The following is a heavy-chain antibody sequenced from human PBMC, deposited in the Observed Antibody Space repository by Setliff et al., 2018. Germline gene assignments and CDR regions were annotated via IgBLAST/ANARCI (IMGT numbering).Heavy chain of an antibody. Sequence: KSSETLSLTCTVSGYSISSGYYWGWIRQPAGKGLEWIGHIYIGGSANYNPSLKSRVTMSIDTSKNQFSLKLNSVTAADMAVYYCAREQWLDPPGYYYMDVWAKGTTVTVSS. CDR2: IYIGGSA. D-gene: IGHD6-19*01. CDR1: GYSISSGYY. V-gene: IGHV4-4*07. CDR3: AREQWLDPPGYYYMDV. J-gene: IGHJ6*03.